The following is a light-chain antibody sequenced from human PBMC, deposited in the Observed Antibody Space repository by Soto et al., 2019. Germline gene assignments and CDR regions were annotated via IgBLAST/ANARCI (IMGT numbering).Light chain of an antibody. CDR2: KAS. V-gene: IGKV1-5*03. Sequence: DIQMTQSPSTLSASVGDRVTITCRASQSISSWLAWYQQKPGTAPKLLIYKASTLESGVPSRFSGSRSGTEFTLTVSSLQPDDFANYYCQQYNDSFPYTFGQGTKLEIK. J-gene: IGKJ2*01. CDR1: QSISSW. CDR3: QQYNDSFPYT.